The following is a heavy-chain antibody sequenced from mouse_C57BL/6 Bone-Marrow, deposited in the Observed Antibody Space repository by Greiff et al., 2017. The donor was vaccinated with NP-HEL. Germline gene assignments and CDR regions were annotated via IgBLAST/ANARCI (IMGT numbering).Heavy chain of an antibody. Sequence: QVQLQQSGAELARPGASVKMSCKASGYTFTSYTMHWVKQRPGQGLEWIGYINPSSGYTKYNQKFKDKATLTADKSSSTDYMQLSSLTSEDSAVYYCARNDYAWFAYWGQGTLVTVSA. CDR1: GYTFTSYT. V-gene: IGHV1-4*01. D-gene: IGHD2-4*01. CDR3: ARNDYAWFAY. CDR2: INPSSGYT. J-gene: IGHJ3*01.